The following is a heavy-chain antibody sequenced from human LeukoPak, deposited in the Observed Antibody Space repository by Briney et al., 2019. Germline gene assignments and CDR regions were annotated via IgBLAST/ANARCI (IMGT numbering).Heavy chain of an antibody. J-gene: IGHJ4*02. CDR1: GFTFSSYD. CDR3: ARGSACSYSAFDY. V-gene: IGHV3-13*01. Sequence: GGSLRLSCAASGFTFSSYDMHWVRQATGKGLEWLSAIGATGDTYYTGSVKGRFTISRENAKNSLYLQLNSLRAGDTAVYYCARGSACSYSAFDYWGQGTLVTVSS. CDR2: IGATGDT. D-gene: IGHD2-21*01.